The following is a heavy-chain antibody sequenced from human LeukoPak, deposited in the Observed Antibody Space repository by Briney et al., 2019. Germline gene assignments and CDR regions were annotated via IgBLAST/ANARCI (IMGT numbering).Heavy chain of an antibody. D-gene: IGHD3-10*01. CDR2: INHSGST. V-gene: IGHV4-34*01. CDR3: ARATALSGTYYYGSGSYVDY. Sequence: SETLSLTCAVYGGSFSGYYWSWIRQPPGKGLEWIGEINHSGSTNYNPSLKSRVTISVDTSKYQFSLKLSSVTAADTAVYYCARATALSGTYYYGSGSYVDYWGQGTLVTVSS. J-gene: IGHJ4*02. CDR1: GGSFSGYY.